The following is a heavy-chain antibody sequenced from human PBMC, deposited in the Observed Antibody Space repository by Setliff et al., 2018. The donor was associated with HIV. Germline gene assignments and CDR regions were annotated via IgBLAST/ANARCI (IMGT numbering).Heavy chain of an antibody. CDR2: IYYNGST. D-gene: IGHD2-2*01. V-gene: IGHV4-39*01. Sequence: ASETLSLTCTVSGGSISSSYYYRGWIRQPPGKGLEWIGNIYYNGSTYYNPSLKSRLTISVDTSKNQFPLKLSSVTAADTAVYYCARVSERGYCSSTTCYYMDVWGKGTTVTVSS. CDR1: GGSISSSYYY. J-gene: IGHJ6*03. CDR3: ARVSERGYCSSTTCYYMDV.